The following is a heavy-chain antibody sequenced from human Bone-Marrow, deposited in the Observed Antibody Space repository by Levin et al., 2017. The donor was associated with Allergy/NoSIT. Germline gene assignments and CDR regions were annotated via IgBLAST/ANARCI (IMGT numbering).Heavy chain of an antibody. CDR3: AIVLGEQPPVLWFDP. J-gene: IGHJ5*02. CDR2: IYYSGST. Sequence: SETLSLTCTVSGGSVSSGSYYWSWIRQPPGKGLEWIGYIYYSGSTNYNPSLKSRVTISVDTSKNQFSLKLSSVTAADTAVYYCAIVLGEQPPVLWFDPWGQGTLVTVSS. CDR1: GGSVSSGSYY. D-gene: IGHD3-10*02. V-gene: IGHV4-61*01.